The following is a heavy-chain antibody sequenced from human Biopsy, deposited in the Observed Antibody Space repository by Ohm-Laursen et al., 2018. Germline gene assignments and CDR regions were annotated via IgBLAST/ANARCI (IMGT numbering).Heavy chain of an antibody. J-gene: IGHJ4*02. CDR2: FAPENGET. D-gene: IGHD1-1*01. CDR1: GYAVTEFS. V-gene: IGHV1-24*01. CDR3: AADINVWNVNY. Sequence: AASVKVSCKVSGYAVTEFSMHWVRQAPGKGLEWMGGFAPENGETIYAQKFQGRITMTEDTSTDTAYMELSSLRSEDTAVYYCAADINVWNVNYWGQGTQVTVSS.